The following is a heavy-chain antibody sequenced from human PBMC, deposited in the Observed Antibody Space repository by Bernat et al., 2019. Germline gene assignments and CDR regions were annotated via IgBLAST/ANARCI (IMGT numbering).Heavy chain of an antibody. CDR3: NTDRITTFGRF. Sequence: EVQLVESGGDLVKPGESLRLSCATSAFIFTDAWMNWVRQAPGKGLGWVGRIKSKTDGGTTEYAAPVKGRFTISRDDSKNTVYLQMNSLKIEDTAIYYCNTDRITTFGRFWGQGTLVTVSS. J-gene: IGHJ4*02. CDR1: AFIFTDAW. D-gene: IGHD3-3*01. V-gene: IGHV3-15*07. CDR2: IKSKTDGGTT.